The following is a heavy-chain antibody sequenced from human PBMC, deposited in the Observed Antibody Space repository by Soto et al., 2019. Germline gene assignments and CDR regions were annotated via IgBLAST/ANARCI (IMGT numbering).Heavy chain of an antibody. D-gene: IGHD3-22*01. CDR3: AGTIGYYSTFAC. CDR2: ISYDGSNE. CDR1: GFSFNNYA. J-gene: IGHJ4*02. Sequence: QVQLVESGGGVVQPGRSLRLSCAASGFSFNNYAMHWVRQAPGNRLEWVAVISYDGSNEYYADSVKGRFTISRDNSNNMLYLQMNSLRAADTAVFYCAGTIGYYSTFACWGQGTPVTVSS. V-gene: IGHV3-30-3*01.